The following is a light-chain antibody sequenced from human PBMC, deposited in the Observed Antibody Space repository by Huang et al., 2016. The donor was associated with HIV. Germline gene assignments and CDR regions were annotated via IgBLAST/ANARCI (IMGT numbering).Light chain of an antibody. V-gene: IGKV1-39*01. CDR2: AAS. Sequence: DIQMTQSPSSLSASVGDRVTITCRASQTINTYLNWYQQKPGKAPKLLIYAASSLHSGVTSRFSGSGSGTEFTLTISGLQREDFATYFCQQTYSTPRTFGQGTRVEIK. CDR1: QTINTY. J-gene: IGKJ1*01. CDR3: QQTYSTPRT.